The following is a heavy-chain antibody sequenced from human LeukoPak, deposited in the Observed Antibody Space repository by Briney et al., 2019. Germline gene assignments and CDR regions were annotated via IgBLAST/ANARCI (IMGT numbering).Heavy chain of an antibody. Sequence: GGSLRLSCAASGLTFNNYAMNWVRQAPGKGLEWVSSIGSVTTYIYYADSVKGRFTISRDNAKNSLYLQMNSLRAEDTAVYYCARAIAVAGPYYFDYWGQGTLVTVSS. CDR3: ARAIAVAGPYYFDY. CDR1: GLTFNNYA. CDR2: IGSVTTYI. V-gene: IGHV3-21*01. D-gene: IGHD6-19*01. J-gene: IGHJ4*02.